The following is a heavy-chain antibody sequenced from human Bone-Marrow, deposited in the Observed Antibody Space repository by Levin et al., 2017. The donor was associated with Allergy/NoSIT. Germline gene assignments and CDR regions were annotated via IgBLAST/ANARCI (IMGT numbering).Heavy chain of an antibody. Sequence: PGGSLRLSCAASGFTVRSYSMNWVRQAPGKGLEWVSFISTTSSFLYYADSVKGRFTISRDNAKNSLSLQMNSLRAEDTAVYYCVREGHLPRSDAFDLWGQGTMVTVSS. CDR3: VREGHLPRSDAFDL. CDR1: GFTVRSYS. J-gene: IGHJ3*01. D-gene: IGHD3-3*02. CDR2: ISTTSSFL. V-gene: IGHV3-21*01.